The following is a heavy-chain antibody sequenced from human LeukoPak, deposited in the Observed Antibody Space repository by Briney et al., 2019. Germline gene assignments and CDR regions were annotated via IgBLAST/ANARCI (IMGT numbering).Heavy chain of an antibody. J-gene: IGHJ5*02. CDR1: GYSSTNYG. Sequence: ASVKVSCKASGYSSTNYGISWVRQAPGQGLEWRGWIHIYRGNTNYAQKFQGRVTMTTDTSTSTVYMEVRGLRSDDTAMYYCARDVGITVADSFDPWGQGTLVTVSS. CDR3: ARDVGITVADSFDP. CDR2: IHIYRGNT. D-gene: IGHD6-13*01. V-gene: IGHV1-18*01.